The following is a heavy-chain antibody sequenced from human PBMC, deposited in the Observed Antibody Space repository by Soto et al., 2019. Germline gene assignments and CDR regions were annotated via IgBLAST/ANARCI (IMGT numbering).Heavy chain of an antibody. J-gene: IGHJ4*02. V-gene: IGHV3-74*01. CDR3: TRGGTSATYWGLFDY. CDR2: INGDGSTT. CDR1: GFTFSNYW. Sequence: GGSLRLSCAASGFTFSNYWTHWVRQAPGKGLVWVSRINGDGSTTTYADFVKGRFTISRDNAKNTLYLQMDSLGADDTAVYYCTRGGTSATYWGLFDYWGQGALVTVS. D-gene: IGHD7-27*01.